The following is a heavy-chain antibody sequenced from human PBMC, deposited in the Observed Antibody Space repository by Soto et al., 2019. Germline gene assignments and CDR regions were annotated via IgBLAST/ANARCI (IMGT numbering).Heavy chain of an antibody. Sequence: EAQLLESGGGSVQPGGSLRLSCAASGFTFSSHGMSWIRQAPGKGLEWISGLSRGGGSTYYVDSVKGRFTISRDNAKNTLDVIRRRLRVEDAVLYYCARGAQYRTYGFDIWGQGKMVTVSS. J-gene: IGHJ3*02. CDR3: ARGAQYRTYGFDI. D-gene: IGHD5-12*01. V-gene: IGHV3-23*01. CDR2: LSRGGGST. CDR1: GFTFSSHG.